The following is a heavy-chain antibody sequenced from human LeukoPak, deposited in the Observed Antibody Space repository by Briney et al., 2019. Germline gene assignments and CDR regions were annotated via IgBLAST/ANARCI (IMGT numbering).Heavy chain of an antibody. CDR2: IYYSGST. D-gene: IGHD4-11*01. V-gene: IGHV4-39*01. CDR3: ARHRDYSIDYFDY. Sequence: SSETLSLTCTVPGGSISSSTYDWGWIRQPPGKGLEWIGSIYYSGSTYYNPSLKSRVTISVDTSKNQFSLKVNSVTAADTAVYYCARHRDYSIDYFDYWGQGTLVTVSS. J-gene: IGHJ4*02. CDR1: GGSISSSTYD.